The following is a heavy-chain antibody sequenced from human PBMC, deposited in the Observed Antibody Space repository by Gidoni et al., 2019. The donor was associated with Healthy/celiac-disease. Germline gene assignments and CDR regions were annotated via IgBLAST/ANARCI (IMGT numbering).Heavy chain of an antibody. V-gene: IGHV3-30-3*01. Sequence: TFSSYAMHWVRQAPGKGLEWVAVISYDGSNKYYADSVKGRFTISRDNSKNTLYLQMNSLRAEDTAVYYCASGSYYYYYYMDVWGKGTTVTVSS. CDR1: TFSSYA. D-gene: IGHD1-26*01. J-gene: IGHJ6*03. CDR2: ISYDGSNK. CDR3: ASGSYYYYYYMDV.